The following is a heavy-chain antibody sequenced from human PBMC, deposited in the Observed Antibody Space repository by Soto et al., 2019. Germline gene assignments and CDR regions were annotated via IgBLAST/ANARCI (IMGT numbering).Heavy chain of an antibody. J-gene: IGHJ4*02. Sequence: PSETMSLTRTVYDGSFGGFSWSWIRQPPGKGLEWIGEINHSGSTNYNPSLKSRVTISVDTSKNQFSLKLSSVTAADTAVYYCAGRLNPEYSGYDWRLDYWGQGTPVTVSS. V-gene: IGHV4-34*01. CDR2: INHSGST. CDR3: AGRLNPEYSGYDWRLDY. D-gene: IGHD5-12*01. CDR1: DGSFGGFS.